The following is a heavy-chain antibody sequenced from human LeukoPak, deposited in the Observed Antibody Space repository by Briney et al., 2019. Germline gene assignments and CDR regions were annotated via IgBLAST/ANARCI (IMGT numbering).Heavy chain of an antibody. J-gene: IGHJ4*02. Sequence: GGSLRLSCAVSGFIFSSYEMNWVRQAPGKGLEWVSHISTSGTTTDYADSVKGRFTVSRDNSKNSLYLQMNNLRAEDTAVYYCARDQGTAIAPYYFDYWGQGTLVTVSS. CDR3: ARDQGTAIAPYYFDY. CDR2: ISTSGTTT. V-gene: IGHV3-48*03. CDR1: GFIFSSYE. D-gene: IGHD2-2*02.